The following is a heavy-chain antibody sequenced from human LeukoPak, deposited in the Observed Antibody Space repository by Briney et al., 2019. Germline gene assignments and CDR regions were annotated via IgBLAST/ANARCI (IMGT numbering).Heavy chain of an antibody. Sequence: GGSLRLSCAASGFTSSDFWMHWVRQPPGKGLVWVSHINSDGSSTTYADSVKGRFTISRDSAKNTLYLQMNSLRAEDTAVYYCARDRLTAGSAFDIWGQGTMVTVSS. J-gene: IGHJ3*02. V-gene: IGHV3-74*01. CDR3: ARDRLTAGSAFDI. CDR1: GFTSSDFW. D-gene: IGHD1-14*01. CDR2: INSDGSST.